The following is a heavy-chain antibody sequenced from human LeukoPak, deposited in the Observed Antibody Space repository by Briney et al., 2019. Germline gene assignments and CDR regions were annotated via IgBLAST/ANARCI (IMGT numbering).Heavy chain of an antibody. CDR1: GYTFTTYY. CDR2: INPNGGGT. CDR3: ARDMTGKGGYFDY. V-gene: IGHV1-46*01. J-gene: IGHJ4*02. Sequence: ASVKVSCKASGYTFTTYYMHWVRQAPGQGLEWMGLINPNGGGTGYAQKLQGRVTMTRDTSTSTIYMELSSLKSEDTAVYYCARDMTGKGGYFDYWGQGTRVTVSS. D-gene: IGHD1-20*01.